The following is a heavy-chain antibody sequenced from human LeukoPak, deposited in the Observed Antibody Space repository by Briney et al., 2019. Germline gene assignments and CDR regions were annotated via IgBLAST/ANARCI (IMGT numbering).Heavy chain of an antibody. J-gene: IGHJ5*02. Sequence: GGSLRLSCAASGFTFSNYWMSWLRQAPGRGLEWVANIKPDGNEKYFVDSVRGRFTISRDNAKNSLYLQMNSLRAEDTALYYCAKAVWFGELFGVFDPWGQGTLVTVSS. D-gene: IGHD3-10*01. CDR3: AKAVWFGELFGVFDP. CDR2: IKPDGNEK. V-gene: IGHV3-7*03. CDR1: GFTFSNYW.